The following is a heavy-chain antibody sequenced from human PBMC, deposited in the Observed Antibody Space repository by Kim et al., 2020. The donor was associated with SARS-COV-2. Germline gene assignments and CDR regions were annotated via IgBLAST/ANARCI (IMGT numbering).Heavy chain of an antibody. D-gene: IGHD3-16*01. CDR3: AKRRGLGAYYFDS. CDR1: GFIFSNYG. J-gene: IGHJ4*01. CDR2: ISYDGSDK. Sequence: GGSLRLSCAASGFIFSNYGMHWVRQAPGKGLEWVALISYDGSDKYYADSVKGRFTISRDNSKSTLYLQMNSLRAEDTAVYYCAKRRGLGAYYFDSWGHGT. V-gene: IGHV3-30*18.